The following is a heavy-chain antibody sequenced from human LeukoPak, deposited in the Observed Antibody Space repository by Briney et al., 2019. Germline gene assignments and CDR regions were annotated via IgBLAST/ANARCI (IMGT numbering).Heavy chain of an antibody. CDR3: ARPSEWELAQFYGMDV. V-gene: IGHV3-30*14. CDR1: GFTFSSYA. CDR2: ISYDGSNK. J-gene: IGHJ6*02. Sequence: GRSLRLSCAASGFTFSSYAMHWVRQAPGKGLEWVAVISYDGSNKYYADSVKGRVTISRDNSKNTLYLQMNSLRAEDTAVYYCARPSEWELAQFYGMDVWGQGTTVTVSS. D-gene: IGHD1-26*01.